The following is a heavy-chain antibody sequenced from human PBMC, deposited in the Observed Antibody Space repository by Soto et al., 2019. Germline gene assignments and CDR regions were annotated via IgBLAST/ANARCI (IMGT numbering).Heavy chain of an antibody. CDR2: IKSKTDGGTT. D-gene: IGHD3-3*01. CDR3: TTDDKAYYDFWSGYPPSGYYYYYGMDV. Sequence: LRLSCAASGFTFSNAWMSWVRQAPGKGLEWVGRIKSKTDGGTTDYAAPVKGRFTISRDDSKNTLYLQMNSLKTEDTAVYYCTTDDKAYYDFWSGYPPSGYYYYYGMDVWGQGTTVTVSS. V-gene: IGHV3-15*01. J-gene: IGHJ6*02. CDR1: GFTFSNAW.